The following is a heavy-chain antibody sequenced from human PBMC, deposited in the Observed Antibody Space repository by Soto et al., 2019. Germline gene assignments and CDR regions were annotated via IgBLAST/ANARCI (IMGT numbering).Heavy chain of an antibody. J-gene: IGHJ6*02. Sequence: GGSLRLSCAASGFTFSSYSMNWVRQAPGKGLEWVSSISSSSSYIYYADSVKGRFTISRDNAKNSLYLQMNSLRAEVTAVYYCASSSTSWLVLRYYGMDVWGQGTTVTVSS. V-gene: IGHV3-21*01. CDR1: GFTFSSYS. D-gene: IGHD2-2*01. CDR2: ISSSSSYI. CDR3: ASSSTSWLVLRYYGMDV.